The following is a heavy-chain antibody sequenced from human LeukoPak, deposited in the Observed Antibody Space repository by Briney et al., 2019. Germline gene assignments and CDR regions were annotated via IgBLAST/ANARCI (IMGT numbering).Heavy chain of an antibody. CDR3: ARDRSGSYYQYYFDY. J-gene: IGHJ4*02. V-gene: IGHV3-33*01. CDR1: GFTFSSYG. CDR2: IWYDGSNK. Sequence: GGSLRLSCAASGFTFSSYGMHWVRQAPGKGLEGVAVIWYDGSNKYYADSVKGRFTISRDYSKNTLYLQMNSLRAEDTAVYYCARDRSGSYYQYYFDYWGQGTLVTVSS. D-gene: IGHD3-10*01.